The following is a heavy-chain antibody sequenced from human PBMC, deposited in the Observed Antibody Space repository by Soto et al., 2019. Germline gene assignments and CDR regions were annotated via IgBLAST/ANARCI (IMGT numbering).Heavy chain of an antibody. V-gene: IGHV1-18*04. J-gene: IGHJ6*02. Sequence: QVQLVESGAEVKKPGASVKVSCKASGYTITNYGISWVRQAPGQGLEWMGWISGYNGNTKYAQKFQGRVTMTTDTPTNTAYMDLRSLRSDDTAVYYCARDLEYYYDSSGNYYYHYGMDVWGQGTTVTVS. CDR1: GYTITNYG. CDR2: ISGYNGNT. D-gene: IGHD3-22*01. CDR3: ARDLEYYYDSSGNYYYHYGMDV.